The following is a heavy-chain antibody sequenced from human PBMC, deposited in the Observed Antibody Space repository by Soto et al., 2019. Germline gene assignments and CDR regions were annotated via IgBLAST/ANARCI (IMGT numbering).Heavy chain of an antibody. CDR3: ARTRGSSSWDLDY. J-gene: IGHJ4*02. CDR1: GGSISSYY. V-gene: IGHV4-59*01. CDR2: IYYSGST. Sequence: PSETLSLTCTVSGGSISSYYWSWIRQPPGKGLEWIGYIYYSGSTNYNPSLKSRVTISLDTSKNQFSLKLSSVTAADTAVYYCARTRGSSSWDLDYWGQGTLVTVSS. D-gene: IGHD6-13*01.